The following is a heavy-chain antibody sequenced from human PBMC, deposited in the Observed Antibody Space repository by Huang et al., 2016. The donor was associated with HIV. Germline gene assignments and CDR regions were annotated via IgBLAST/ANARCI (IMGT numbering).Heavy chain of an antibody. J-gene: IGHJ5*02. D-gene: IGHD6-13*01. CDR3: AREADSSTWYVAYNWFDP. Sequence: EGQLVESGGGLVQPGGSLGVSCAASGFTFSSHGMCWVRQAPGKGLEWVASIKQDGSETYYVDSVKGRFTISRDNAENSLSLQMNRLRAEDTAVYYCAREADSSTWYVAYNWFDPWGQGTLVTVSS. CDR1: GFTFSSHG. V-gene: IGHV3-7*01. CDR2: IKQDGSET.